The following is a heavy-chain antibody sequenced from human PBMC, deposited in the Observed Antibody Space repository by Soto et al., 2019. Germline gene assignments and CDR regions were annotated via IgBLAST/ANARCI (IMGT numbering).Heavy chain of an antibody. CDR2: ISYDGSNK. V-gene: IGHV3-30-3*01. CDR1: GFTFSTYV. Sequence: GSLRLSCAASGFTFSTYVMHWVRQAPGKGLEWVAIISYDGSNKYYADSVKGRFTISRDNSKNTLYVQMNSLRAEDMAVYYCARVLGAAGNDYYYYGMDVWGQGTTVTVS. J-gene: IGHJ6*02. D-gene: IGHD6-13*01. CDR3: ARVLGAAGNDYYYYGMDV.